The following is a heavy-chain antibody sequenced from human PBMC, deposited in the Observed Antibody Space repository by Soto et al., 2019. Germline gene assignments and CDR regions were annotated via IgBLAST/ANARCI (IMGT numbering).Heavy chain of an antibody. CDR1: GYSISSGYY. CDR3: QRGRGFRRYYYGY. D-gene: IGHD3-22*01. J-gene: IGHJ4*02. Sequence: SETLSLTCAVSGYSISSGYYWGWIRQPPGKGLEWSGSIYHSGSTYYNPSLKSRVTISVDTSKNQFSLKLSSVTAADTAVYYCQRGRGFRRYYYGYWGQRPLVTVSS. V-gene: IGHV4-38-2*01. CDR2: IYHSGST.